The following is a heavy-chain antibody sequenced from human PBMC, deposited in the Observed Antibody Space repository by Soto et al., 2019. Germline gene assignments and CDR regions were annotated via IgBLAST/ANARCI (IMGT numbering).Heavy chain of an antibody. CDR2: TYYKSKWYY. V-gene: IGHV6-1*01. D-gene: IGHD5-12*01. Sequence: PSQTLSLTCDISGDSVSSNSAGWNWIRQTPSRGLEWLGRTYYKSKWYYTYAASVKSRITVSPDTSKNQFSLQLTSVTPEDTAVYYCARDDRGVVATINVYWGQGTLVPVSS. J-gene: IGHJ4*02. CDR3: ARDDRGVVATINVY. CDR1: GDSVSSNSAG.